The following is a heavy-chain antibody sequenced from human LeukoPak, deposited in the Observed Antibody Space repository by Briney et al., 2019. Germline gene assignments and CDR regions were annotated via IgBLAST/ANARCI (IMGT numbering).Heavy chain of an antibody. Sequence: GASVKVSCKASGYTFTSYGISWVRQAPGQGLEWMGWISAYNGNTNYAQKLQGRVTMTTDTSTSTAYMELRSLRSDDTAVYYCARVFHADIVVVVAATGYGMDVWGQGTTVTVSS. CDR1: GYTFTSYG. V-gene: IGHV1-18*01. CDR2: ISAYNGNT. D-gene: IGHD2-15*01. J-gene: IGHJ6*02. CDR3: ARVFHADIVVVVAATGYGMDV.